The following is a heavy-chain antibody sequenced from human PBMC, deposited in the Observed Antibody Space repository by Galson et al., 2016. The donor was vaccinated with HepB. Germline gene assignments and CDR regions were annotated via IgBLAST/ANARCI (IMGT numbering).Heavy chain of an antibody. CDR3: AREDPNIAVAALDY. Sequence: SLRLSCAASGFTFSRYGMHWVRQAPGKGLESVAFIWYDGSNKYYADSVKGRFTIPRDNSKNTLYLQMNSLRAEDTAVYYCAREDPNIAVAALDYWGQGTMFTVSS. CDR1: GFTFSRYG. J-gene: IGHJ3*01. V-gene: IGHV3-33*01. D-gene: IGHD6-19*01. CDR2: IWYDGSNK.